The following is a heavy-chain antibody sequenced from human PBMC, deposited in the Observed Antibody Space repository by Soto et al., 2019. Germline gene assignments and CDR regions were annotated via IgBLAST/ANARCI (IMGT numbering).Heavy chain of an antibody. CDR2: IYYSGST. Sequence: SETLSLTCTVSGGSISSGGYYWSWIRHHPGKGLEWIGYIYYSGSTYYNPSLKSRVTISVDTSKNQFSLKLSSVTAADTAVYYCARTRARADKHRSSPRFDYWGQATLVTFSS. CDR3: ARTRARADKHRSSPRFDY. CDR1: GGSISSGGYY. J-gene: IGHJ4*02. D-gene: IGHD6-6*01. V-gene: IGHV4-31*03.